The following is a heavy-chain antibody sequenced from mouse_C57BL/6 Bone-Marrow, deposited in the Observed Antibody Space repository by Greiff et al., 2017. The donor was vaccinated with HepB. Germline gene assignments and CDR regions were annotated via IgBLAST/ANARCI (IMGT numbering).Heavy chain of an antibody. CDR2: IDPEDGDT. V-gene: IGHV14-1*01. CDR1: GFNFKDYY. CDR3: TGYCPGFAY. J-gene: IGHJ3*01. D-gene: IGHD1-2*01. Sequence: EVQLQQSGAELVRPGASVKLSCTASGFNFKDYYMHWVKQRPEQGLEWIGRIDPEDGDTEYAPKFQGKATMTADTSSNTAYLQLSSLTSEDTAVYYCTGYCPGFAYWGQGTLVTVSA.